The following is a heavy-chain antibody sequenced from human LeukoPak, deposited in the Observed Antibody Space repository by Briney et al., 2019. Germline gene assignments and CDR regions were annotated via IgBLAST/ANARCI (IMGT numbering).Heavy chain of an antibody. J-gene: IGHJ3*02. CDR3: ARYWAEPAATDDAFDI. D-gene: IGHD2-15*01. Sequence: ASMKVSCKTSGYTFTTYFIHWVRQAPGQGLEWMGGINPYSGDTKYAQKFQGRVTMTRDTSISTAYMEPSRLMSDDMAVYYCARYWAEPAATDDAFDIWGQGTMVVVSS. V-gene: IGHV1-2*02. CDR2: INPYSGDT. CDR1: GYTFTTYF.